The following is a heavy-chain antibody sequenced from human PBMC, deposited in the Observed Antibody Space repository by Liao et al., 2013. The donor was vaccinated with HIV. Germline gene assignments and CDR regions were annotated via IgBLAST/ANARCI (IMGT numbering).Heavy chain of an antibody. J-gene: IGHJ4*02. Sequence: QVQLQESGPGLVKPSQTLSLTCTVSGGSISSGSYYWSWIRQPAGKGLEWIGRIYTSGSTNYNPSLKSRVTISVDTSKNQFSLKLSSVTAADTAVYYCATDYGDPGYWGQGTLVTVSS. CDR3: ATDYGDPGY. D-gene: IGHD4-17*01. V-gene: IGHV4-61*02. CDR1: GGSISSGSYY. CDR2: IYTSGST.